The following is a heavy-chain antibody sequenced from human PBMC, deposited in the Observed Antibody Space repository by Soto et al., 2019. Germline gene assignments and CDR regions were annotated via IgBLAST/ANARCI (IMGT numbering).Heavy chain of an antibody. CDR2: IWYDGSNK. V-gene: IGHV3-33*08. J-gene: IGHJ5*02. CDR1: GFTFTNFA. D-gene: IGHD3-3*01. CDR3: ARALRVTIFGVVTPFDP. Sequence: GGSLRLSCAASGFTFTNFAMHWVRQAPGKGLEWVAVIWYDGSNKYYADSVKGRFTISRDNSKNTLYLQMNSLRAEDTAVYYCARALRVTIFGVVTPFDPWGQGTLVTVSS.